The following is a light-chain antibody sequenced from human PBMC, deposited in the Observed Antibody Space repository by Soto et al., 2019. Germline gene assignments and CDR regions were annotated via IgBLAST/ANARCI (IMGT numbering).Light chain of an antibody. CDR1: QNVHIN. CDR3: QQYETWPRT. CDR2: GVS. V-gene: IGKV3-15*01. J-gene: IGKJ2*01. Sequence: TVMTQSPATLSVSPGDTATLSCRSSQNVHINLAWYQQKPGQAPTLLIYGVSARAPGVPARFSGTGSGTEFTLTLRNLQSEDFGIYYCQQYETWPRTFGQGTK.